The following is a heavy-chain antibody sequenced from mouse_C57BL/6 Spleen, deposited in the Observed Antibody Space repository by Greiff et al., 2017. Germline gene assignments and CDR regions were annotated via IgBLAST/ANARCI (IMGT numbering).Heavy chain of an antibody. D-gene: IGHD4-1*01. J-gene: IGHJ2*01. CDR2: INPSSGYT. CDR3: AQGSGTRFDY. CDR1: GYTFTSYW. V-gene: IGHV1-7*01. Sequence: VKLVESGAELAKPGASVKLSCKASGYTFTSYWMHWVKQRPGQGLEWIGYINPSSGYTKSNQKFKDKATLTVDKYCSTAYMQLSSLTSEDSAVYYCAQGSGTRFDYWGQGTTLTVSS.